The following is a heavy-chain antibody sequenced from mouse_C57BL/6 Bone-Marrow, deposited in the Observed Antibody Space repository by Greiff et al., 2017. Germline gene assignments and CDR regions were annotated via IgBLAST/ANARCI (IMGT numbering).Heavy chain of an antibody. D-gene: IGHD2-3*01. CDR1: GYTFTNYW. Sequence: QVQLQQSGAELVRPGTSVKMSCKASGYTFTNYWIGWAKQRPGHGLEWIGDIYPGGGYTNYNEKFKGKATLTADKSSRSAYMQFSSLTSEDSAIYYCAISEGYYVYFDYWGQGTTLTVSS. J-gene: IGHJ2*01. CDR3: AISEGYYVYFDY. V-gene: IGHV1-63*01. CDR2: IYPGGGYT.